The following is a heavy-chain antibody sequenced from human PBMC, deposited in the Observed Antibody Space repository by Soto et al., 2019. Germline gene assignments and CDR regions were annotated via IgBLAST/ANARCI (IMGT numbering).Heavy chain of an antibody. D-gene: IGHD3-3*01. CDR3: ARIKLRFLEWFGMDV. CDR1: GGSVSSGSYY. V-gene: IGHV4-61*01. J-gene: IGHJ6*02. Sequence: PSETLSLTCTVSGGSVSSGSYYWSWIRQPPGKGLEWIGYIYYSGSTNYNPSLKSRVTISVDTAKNQFSLKLSSVTAADTAVYYCARIKLRFLEWFGMDVWGQGTTVTVSS. CDR2: IYYSGST.